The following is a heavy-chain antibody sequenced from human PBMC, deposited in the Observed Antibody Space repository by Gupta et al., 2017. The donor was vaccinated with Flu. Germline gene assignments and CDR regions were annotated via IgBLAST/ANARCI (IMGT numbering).Heavy chain of an antibody. J-gene: IGHJ4*02. CDR2: IYWGDDK. CDR3: VHSTNDDGSYYYYFDY. D-gene: IGHD3-10*01. V-gene: IGHV2-5*02. Sequence: QPPGKALEGLALIYWGDDKRYSPSLKSRLTITKDTSKNQVVLTMTNVDPVDTATYFCVHSTNDDGSYYYYFDYWGQGTLVTVSS.